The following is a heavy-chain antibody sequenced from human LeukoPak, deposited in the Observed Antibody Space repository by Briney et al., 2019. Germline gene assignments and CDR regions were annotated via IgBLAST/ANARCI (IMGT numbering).Heavy chain of an antibody. D-gene: IGHD1-26*01. CDR2: INSDGSST. Sequence: PGGSLRLSCAASGFTFSSYWMHWVRQAPGKGLVWVSRINSDGSSTSYADSVKGRFTISRDNAKNTLYLQMNSLRAEDTAIYYCSGAYYHPIGNWGQGTLVTVSS. CDR1: GFTFSSYW. CDR3: SGAYYHPIGN. V-gene: IGHV3-74*01. J-gene: IGHJ4*02.